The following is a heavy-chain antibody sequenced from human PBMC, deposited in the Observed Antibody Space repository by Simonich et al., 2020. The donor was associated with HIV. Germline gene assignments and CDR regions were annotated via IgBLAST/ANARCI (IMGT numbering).Heavy chain of an antibody. CDR3: ARQPRIAAAGGGWFDP. CDR2: IYHSGTT. J-gene: IGHJ5*02. V-gene: IGHV4-34*01. D-gene: IGHD6-13*01. Sequence: QVQLQQWGAGLLKPSETLSLTCAVYGGSFSSYYWSWIRQPPGKGLEWIGEIYHSGTTNYNPSLKSRVTRSVDTSKKQFSLKLSSVTAADTAVYYCARQPRIAAAGGGWFDPWGQGTLVTVSS. CDR1: GGSFSSYY.